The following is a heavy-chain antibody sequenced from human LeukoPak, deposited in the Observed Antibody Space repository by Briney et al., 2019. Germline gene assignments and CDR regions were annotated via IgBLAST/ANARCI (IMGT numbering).Heavy chain of an antibody. CDR3: TRHTGYNSVDY. V-gene: IGHV3-73*01. CDR1: GFTFSGSA. Sequence: PGGSLRLSRAASGFTFSGSAMHWVRQASGKGLECVGRIRSKANSYAPAYAASVKGRFTISRDDSKNTAYLQMNSLKTEDTAVYYCTRHTGYNSVDYWGQGTLVTVSS. J-gene: IGHJ4*02. CDR2: IRSKANSYAP. D-gene: IGHD5-24*01.